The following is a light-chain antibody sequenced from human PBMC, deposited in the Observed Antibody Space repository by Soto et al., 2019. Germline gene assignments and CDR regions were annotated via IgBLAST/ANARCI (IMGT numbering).Light chain of an antibody. CDR3: SSYAGSNTWV. V-gene: IGLV2-23*01. Sequence: QSAVTQPASVSGSPGQSITISCTGISSDVGIYNLVSWYQQHPGKAPKLLIYEGTKRPSGVSNRFSGSKSGNTASLTISGLQAEDETDYYCSSYAGSNTWVFGGGTQLTVL. CDR2: EGT. CDR1: SSDVGIYNL. J-gene: IGLJ3*02.